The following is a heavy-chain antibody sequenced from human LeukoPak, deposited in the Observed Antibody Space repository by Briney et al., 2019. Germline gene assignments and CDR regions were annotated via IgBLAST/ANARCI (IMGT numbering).Heavy chain of an antibody. V-gene: IGHV1-58*02. CDR2: IVVGAGNT. CDR1: GFTSTTSG. J-gene: IGHJ5*02. Sequence: GASVKVSCKASGFTSTTSGIQWVRQARGQRLEWIGWIVVGAGNTYYSQRFQERVTITRDMSTSTAYMELSSLRSDDTAVYYCAAQRGASLHDFWSTRLFDPWGQGTLVSVSS. D-gene: IGHD3-3*01. CDR3: AAQRGASLHDFWSTRLFDP.